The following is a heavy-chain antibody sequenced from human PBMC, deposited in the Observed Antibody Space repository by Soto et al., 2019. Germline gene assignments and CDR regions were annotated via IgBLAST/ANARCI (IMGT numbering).Heavy chain of an antibody. J-gene: IGHJ4*02. Sequence: SETLSLTCTVSGGSISSGGYYWSWIRQHPGKGLEWIGYIYYSGSTYHNPSLKSRVTISVDTSKNQFSLKLSSVTAADTAVYYCARGPGTMAKIDYWGQGTLVTVSS. CDR2: IYYSGST. V-gene: IGHV4-31*03. D-gene: IGHD3-10*01. CDR3: ARGPGTMAKIDY. CDR1: GGSISSGGYY.